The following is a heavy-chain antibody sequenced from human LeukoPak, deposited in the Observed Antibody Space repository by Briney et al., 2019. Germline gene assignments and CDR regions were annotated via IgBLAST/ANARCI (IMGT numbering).Heavy chain of an antibody. Sequence: GGSLRLSCAASGFTFRSYEMIWVRQAPGKGLEWLSYISGGGGTTYYADSVKGRFTISRDNAKNSLYLQMNSLGAGDTAVYYCARDHLNLFGYRGQGALVTVSS. CDR2: ISGGGGTT. V-gene: IGHV3-48*03. CDR1: GFTFRSYE. J-gene: IGHJ4*02. CDR3: ARDHLNLFGY.